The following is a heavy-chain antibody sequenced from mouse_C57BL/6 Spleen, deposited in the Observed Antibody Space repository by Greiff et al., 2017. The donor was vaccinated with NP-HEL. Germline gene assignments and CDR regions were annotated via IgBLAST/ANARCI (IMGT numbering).Heavy chain of an antibody. D-gene: IGHD1-1*01. CDR3: ARRDYYGKRAMDY. J-gene: IGHJ4*01. V-gene: IGHV1-69*01. Sequence: QVQLQQPGAELVMPGASVKLSCKASGYTFTSYWMHWVKQRPGQGLEWIGEIDPSDSYTNYNQKFKGKSTLTVDKSSSTAYMQLSSLTSEDSAVYYCARRDYYGKRAMDYWGQGTSVTVSS. CDR2: IDPSDSYT. CDR1: GYTFTSYW.